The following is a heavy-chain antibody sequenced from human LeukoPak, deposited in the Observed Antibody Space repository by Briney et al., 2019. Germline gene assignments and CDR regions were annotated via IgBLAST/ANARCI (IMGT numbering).Heavy chain of an antibody. CDR3: ASREDWFDP. D-gene: IGHD1-26*01. CDR2: INHSGST. V-gene: IGHV4-34*01. J-gene: IGHJ5*02. Sequence: KPSETLSLTCAVYGGSFSGYYWSWIRQPPGKGLEWIGEINHSGSTNYHPSLKSRVTKSVDASKNQFSLKLSSVTAADTAVYYCASREDWFDPWGQGTLVTVSS. CDR1: GGSFSGYY.